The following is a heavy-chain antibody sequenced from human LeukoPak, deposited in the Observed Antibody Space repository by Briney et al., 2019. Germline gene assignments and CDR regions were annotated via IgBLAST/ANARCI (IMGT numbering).Heavy chain of an antibody. J-gene: IGHJ4*02. CDR3: ARGTYGDYSIDY. D-gene: IGHD4-17*01. V-gene: IGHV3-48*02. CDR2: ISSSSSTA. Sequence: GGSLRLSCAASGFTFSSYAMNWVRQAPGKGLEWVSYISSSSSTAYFAASVKGRFTISRDNAKNSLYLQMNSLRDDDTAVYYCARGTYGDYSIDYWGQGTLVTVSS. CDR1: GFTFSSYA.